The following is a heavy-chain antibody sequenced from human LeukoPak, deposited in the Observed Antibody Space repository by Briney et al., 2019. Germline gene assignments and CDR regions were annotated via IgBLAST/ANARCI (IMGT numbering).Heavy chain of an antibody. CDR2: ISGSGDST. Sequence: GGSLRLSCAASGFTFKSYAMSWVRQAPGKGLEWVSGISGSGDSTYYADSVKGRFTISRDNSKNTLYLQMNSLRAEDTALYYCAKGHSAVASWGQGSLVTVSS. CDR1: GFTFKSYA. CDR3: AKGHSAVAS. D-gene: IGHD6-19*01. V-gene: IGHV3-23*01. J-gene: IGHJ5*02.